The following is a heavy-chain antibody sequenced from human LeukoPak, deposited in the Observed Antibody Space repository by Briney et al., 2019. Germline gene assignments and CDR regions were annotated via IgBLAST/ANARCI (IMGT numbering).Heavy chain of an antibody. Sequence: PSETLSLTCTVSGGSISSSSYYWGWIRQPPGTGLEWIGGIYYSGSTYYNPSLKSRVTISVDTSKNQFSLKLSSVTAADTAVYYCARSVRGYSGYAKFYYFDYWGQGTLVTVSS. CDR2: IYYSGST. D-gene: IGHD5-12*01. V-gene: IGHV4-39*01. CDR3: ARSVRGYSGYAKFYYFDY. CDR1: GGSISSSSYY. J-gene: IGHJ4*02.